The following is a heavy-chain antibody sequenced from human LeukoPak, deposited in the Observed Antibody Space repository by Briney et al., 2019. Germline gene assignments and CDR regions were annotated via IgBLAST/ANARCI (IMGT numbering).Heavy chain of an antibody. Sequence: ASVKVSCKASGYTFTHYAMHWVRQAPGQRLEWMGWIGAGGVNTVYSQKFQGRVTITTDTSATTAYMELSSLRSEDTAVYYCARGGVGIGSSWPDPDFDYWGQGTLVTVSS. CDR2: IGAGGVNT. D-gene: IGHD6-13*01. CDR3: ARGGVGIGSSWPDPDFDY. J-gene: IGHJ4*02. V-gene: IGHV1-3*01. CDR1: GYTFTHYA.